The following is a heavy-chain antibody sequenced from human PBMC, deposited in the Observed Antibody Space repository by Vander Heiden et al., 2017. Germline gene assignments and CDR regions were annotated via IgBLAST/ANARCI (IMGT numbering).Heavy chain of an antibody. CDR3: ATPSGPGYY. V-gene: IGHV3-33*01. CDR2: IWYDGSNK. D-gene: IGHD1-26*01. Sequence: QVQLVESGGGVVQPGRFLRLSCAASGFTFSSYGMHWVRQAPGKGLEWVAVIWYDGSNKYYADSVKGRFTISRDNSKNTLYLQMNSLRAEDTAVYYCATPSGPGYYWGQGTLVTVSS. J-gene: IGHJ4*02. CDR1: GFTFSSYG.